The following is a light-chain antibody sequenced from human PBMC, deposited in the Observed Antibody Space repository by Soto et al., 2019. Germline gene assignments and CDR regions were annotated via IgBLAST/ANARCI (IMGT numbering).Light chain of an antibody. CDR3: QQHYSTPYT. Sequence: DIVMTQSPDSLAVSLGERATFNCKSSQSVLYSSNNKNYLAWYQQKPGQPPKLLIYWASTRESGVPDRFSGSGSGTDFTLTISSLQAEDVAVYYCQQHYSTPYTFGQGTKLEIK. J-gene: IGKJ2*01. CDR2: WAS. CDR1: QSVLYSSNNKNY. V-gene: IGKV4-1*01.